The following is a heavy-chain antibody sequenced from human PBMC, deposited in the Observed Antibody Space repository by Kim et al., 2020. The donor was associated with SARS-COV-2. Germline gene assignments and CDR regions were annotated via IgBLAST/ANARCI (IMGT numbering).Heavy chain of an antibody. D-gene: IGHD3-3*01. J-gene: IGHJ3*02. V-gene: IGHV3-74*01. CDR1: GFTFSRNS. Sequence: GGSLRLSCAASGFTFSRNSMHWVRQAPGKGLVWVSRTIDDGSITDYADSVRGRFTLSRYNAENTLYLQMSNLRAEDTAVYYCVRDFCGTYDIWGQGRMVT. CDR2: TIDDGSIT. CDR3: VRDFCGTYDI.